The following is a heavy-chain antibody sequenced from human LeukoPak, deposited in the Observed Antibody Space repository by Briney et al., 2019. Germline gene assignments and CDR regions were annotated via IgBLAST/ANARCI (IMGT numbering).Heavy chain of an antibody. Sequence: GGSLRLSCAASGFTFSTNWMSWVRQAPGKGLEWVANIKQDGSEKYYVDSVKGRFTISRDNAKNSLYLQMNSLRADDTAVYYCARDYDWGQGTRVTVSS. CDR2: IKQDGSEK. CDR1: GFTFSTNW. J-gene: IGHJ4*02. CDR3: ARDYD. D-gene: IGHD3-16*01. V-gene: IGHV3-7*04.